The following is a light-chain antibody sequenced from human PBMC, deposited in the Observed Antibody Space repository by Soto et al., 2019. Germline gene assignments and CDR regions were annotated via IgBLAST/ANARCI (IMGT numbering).Light chain of an antibody. Sequence: AIQMTQSPSSLSASVGDRVTITCRASQGIRNDLGWYQQKPGKAPKLLIYAASSLQSGVPSRFSGSGSGTDFTLTISRLQPEDFATYYWLQDYNYPVTFGPGTKVDIK. CDR3: LQDYNYPVT. J-gene: IGKJ3*01. V-gene: IGKV1-6*01. CDR2: AAS. CDR1: QGIRND.